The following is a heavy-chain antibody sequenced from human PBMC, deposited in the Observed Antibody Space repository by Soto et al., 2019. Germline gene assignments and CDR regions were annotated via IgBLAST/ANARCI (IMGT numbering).Heavy chain of an antibody. CDR2: IKEDGSEK. J-gene: IGHJ4*02. CDR3: ARYRTFGC. V-gene: IGHV3-7*03. D-gene: IGHD3-16*02. CDR1: GFTLSNFW. Sequence: EVQLLESGGGLVQPGGSLRLSCAASGFTLSNFWMSWVRQAPGKGLEWVARIKEDGSEKTYVDSVKGRFTISRDNAQNSLSLQTTRLRLDDAALYYSARYRTFGCWGQGTPVIVSS.